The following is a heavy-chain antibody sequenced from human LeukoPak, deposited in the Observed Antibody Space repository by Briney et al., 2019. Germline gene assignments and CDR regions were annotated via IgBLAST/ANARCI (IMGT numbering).Heavy chain of an antibody. Sequence: GASVTVSCTASGYTFTGYYMHWARQAPGQGLEWMGRINPNSGGTNYAQKFQGRVTMTRDSSISTAYMELSRLRSDDTAVYYCARDQNPDYDFWSGFYNYWGQGTLVTVSS. V-gene: IGHV1-2*06. CDR2: INPNSGGT. J-gene: IGHJ4*02. CDR1: GYTFTGYY. D-gene: IGHD3-3*01. CDR3: ARDQNPDYDFWSGFYNY.